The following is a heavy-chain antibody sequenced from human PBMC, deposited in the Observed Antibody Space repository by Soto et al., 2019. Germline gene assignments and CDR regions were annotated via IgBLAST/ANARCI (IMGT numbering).Heavy chain of an antibody. D-gene: IGHD3-10*01. V-gene: IGHV2-5*02. CDR1: GFSRSTSGXG. J-gene: IGHJ4*02. Sequence: ESGPTLVNPTQTLTLTCTFFGFSRSTSGXGVGWIRQPPGKALEWLALIYWDDDKRYSPSLKSRLTITKDTSKNQVVLTMTNMDPVDTATYYSAHRQSGSVSYYNVGGAFDYWGQGTLVTVYS. CDR3: AHRQSGSVSYYNVGGAFDY. CDR2: IYWDDDK.